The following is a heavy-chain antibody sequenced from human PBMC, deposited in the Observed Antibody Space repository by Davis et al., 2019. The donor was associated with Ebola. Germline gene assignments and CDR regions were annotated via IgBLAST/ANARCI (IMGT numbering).Heavy chain of an antibody. Sequence: AASVKVSCKASGGTFSSYAISWVRQAPGQGLEWMGGIFPIFGTANYAQKFQGRVTITADTSTSTVYMELSSLRSEDTAVYYCARAYIGGVIALFDYWGQGTLVTVSS. CDR3: ARAYIGGVIALFDY. V-gene: IGHV1-69*06. D-gene: IGHD3-16*02. CDR1: GGTFSSYA. CDR2: IFPIFGTA. J-gene: IGHJ4*02.